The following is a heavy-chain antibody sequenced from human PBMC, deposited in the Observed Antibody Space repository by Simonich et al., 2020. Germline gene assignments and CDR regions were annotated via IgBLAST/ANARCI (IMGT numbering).Heavy chain of an antibody. CDR3: ARRGYYNFWSGYEYFQH. V-gene: IGHV4-34*01. D-gene: IGHD3-3*01. CDR2: INHSGRT. CDR1: GGSFSGYY. Sequence: QVQLQQWGAGLLKPSETLSLTCAVYGGSFSGYYWSWIRQHPGKGLERIGEINHSGRTNYNPSLKSRVTRSVDTSKNQFSLKLSSVTAADTAVYYCARRGYYNFWSGYEYFQHWGQGTLVTVSS. J-gene: IGHJ1*01.